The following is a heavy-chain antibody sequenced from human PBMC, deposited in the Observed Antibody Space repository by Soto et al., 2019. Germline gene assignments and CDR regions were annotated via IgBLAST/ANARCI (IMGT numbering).Heavy chain of an antibody. Sequence: ASVKVSCKASGGTFSSYAISWVRQAPGQGLEWIVGIIPIFGNTNYAQKLQGRVTMHTDTSTSTAYMELRSLRSDDTAVYYCARVYANYDFWSGPYYYYYGMDVWGQGTTVTVSS. CDR3: ARVYANYDFWSGPYYYYYGMDV. V-gene: IGHV1-18*01. J-gene: IGHJ6*02. CDR1: GGTFSSYA. CDR2: IIPIFGNT. D-gene: IGHD3-3*01.